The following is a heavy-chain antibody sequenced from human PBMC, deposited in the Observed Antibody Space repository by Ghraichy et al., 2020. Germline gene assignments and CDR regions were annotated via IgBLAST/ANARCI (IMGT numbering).Heavy chain of an antibody. CDR2: IYYGGST. D-gene: IGHD3-9*01. V-gene: IGHV4-39*02. CDR3: ARGVGGLYGILTGYYFDY. Sequence: SETLSLTCTVSDGSISSSAYYWGWIRQSPEKGLEWIGNIYYGGSTYYNPSLNSRLTIYVDTSKKYLSLKLGTVTAADTAVYYWARGVGGLYGILTGYYFDYWGQGSLVTVSS. CDR1: DGSISSSAYY. J-gene: IGHJ4*02.